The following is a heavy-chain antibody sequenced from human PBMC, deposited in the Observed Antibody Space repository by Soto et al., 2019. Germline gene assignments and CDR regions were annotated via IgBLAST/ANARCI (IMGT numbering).Heavy chain of an antibody. D-gene: IGHD5-18*01. V-gene: IGHV3-23*01. J-gene: IGHJ6*02. Sequence: GGSLRLSCAASGFTFSSYGMHWVRQAPGKGLEWVSAISGSGGSTYYADSVKGRFTISRDNSKNTLYLQMNSLRAEDTAVYYCAKDQGASYSYDLYYYRLAVWGQGTTVTVSS. CDR3: AKDQGASYSYDLYYYRLAV. CDR1: GFTFSSYG. CDR2: ISGSGGST.